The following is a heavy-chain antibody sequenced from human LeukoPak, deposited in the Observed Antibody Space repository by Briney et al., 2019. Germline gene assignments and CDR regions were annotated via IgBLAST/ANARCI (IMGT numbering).Heavy chain of an antibody. CDR1: GFTFSGSA. Sequence: GGSLKLSCAASGFTFSGSAMHWVRQASGKGLEWVGRIRSKANNYATAYAASVTGRFTISRDDSKNTAYLQLNSLKTEDTAVYYCTFGSGSSHWGQGTLVTVSS. V-gene: IGHV3-73*01. CDR3: TFGSGSSH. CDR2: IRSKANNYAT. J-gene: IGHJ1*01. D-gene: IGHD3-10*01.